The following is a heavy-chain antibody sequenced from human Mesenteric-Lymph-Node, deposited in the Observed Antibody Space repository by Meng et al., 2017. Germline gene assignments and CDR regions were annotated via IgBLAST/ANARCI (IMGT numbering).Heavy chain of an antibody. J-gene: IGHJ6*02. Sequence: ASVKVSCKASGYTFTGYFIHWVRQAPGQGLEWMGIINPSGGTTIYAQKFQGRVIMTRDTSTSTVYMEVSSLRSEDTALYYYARDKIVVNGMDVWGQGTMVTVSS. CDR2: INPSGGTT. V-gene: IGHV1-46*01. CDR3: ARDKIVVNGMDV. CDR1: GYTFTGYF. D-gene: IGHD3-22*01.